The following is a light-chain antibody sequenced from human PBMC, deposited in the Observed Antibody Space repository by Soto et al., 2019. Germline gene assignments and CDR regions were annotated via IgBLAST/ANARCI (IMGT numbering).Light chain of an antibody. CDR2: GAS. V-gene: IGKV3D-20*02. Sequence: EIVVTQSPCALSLSPGERATLSCRASQSVSSSYLAWYQQKPGRAPRLLIYGASSRATGIPARFSGSGSGTDFTLTISSLEPEDFAVYYCQQRSNWPPEITFGQGTRLEIK. J-gene: IGKJ5*01. CDR1: QSVSSSY. CDR3: QQRSNWPPEIT.